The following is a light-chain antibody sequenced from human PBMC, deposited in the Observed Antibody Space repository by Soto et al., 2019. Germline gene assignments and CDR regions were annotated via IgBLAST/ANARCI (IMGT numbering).Light chain of an antibody. J-gene: IGKJ1*01. V-gene: IGKV1-39*01. CDR1: QSISSY. CDR2: AAS. CDR3: QQSYSTPRT. Sequence: DIQMTQARSSLSASVGDRVTITCRASQSISSYLNWYQQKPGKAPNLLIYAASSLQSGVPSRFSGSGSGTDFTLTISSLQPEDFATYYCQQSYSTPRTFGQGTKVEIK.